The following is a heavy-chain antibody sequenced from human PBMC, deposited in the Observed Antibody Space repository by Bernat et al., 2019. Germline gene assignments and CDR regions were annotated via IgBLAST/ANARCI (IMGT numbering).Heavy chain of an antibody. CDR1: GYTFTSYY. J-gene: IGHJ3*02. V-gene: IGHV1-46*01. CDR2: INPSGGST. D-gene: IGHD6-19*01. CDR3: ARWGEAVAGTEYAFDI. Sequence: QVQLVQSGAEVKKPGASVKVSCKASGYTFTSYYMHWVRQAPGQGLEWMGIINPSGGSTSYAQKFQGRVTMTRDTSTSTVYMELSSLRSEDTAVYYCARWGEAVAGTEYAFDIWGQGTMVTVSS.